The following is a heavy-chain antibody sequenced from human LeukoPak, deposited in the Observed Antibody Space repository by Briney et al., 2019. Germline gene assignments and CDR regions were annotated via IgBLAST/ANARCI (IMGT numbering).Heavy chain of an antibody. Sequence: SETLSLTRTVSGGSISNYHWSWVRQPAGKGLEWIGQIHTSGSTNYNPPLKSRVTMSIDTPENQLSLTIRSVTAADTAVYYCARRDISSGWGFDYWGQGTLVTVSS. CDR2: IHTSGST. J-gene: IGHJ4*02. V-gene: IGHV4-4*07. D-gene: IGHD6-19*01. CDR3: ARRDISSGWGFDY. CDR1: GGSISNYH.